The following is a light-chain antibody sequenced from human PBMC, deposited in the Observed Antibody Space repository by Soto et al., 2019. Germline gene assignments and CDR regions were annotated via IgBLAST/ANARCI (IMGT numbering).Light chain of an antibody. Sequence: QSALTQPASVSGSPGQSITISCTGTSSDVGGYNYVSWYQHHPGKAPKLMIYEVSNRPSGVSNRFSGSKSGNTASLTISGLQAEDEADYYCSSYTGSSTPVFGGGTSSPS. V-gene: IGLV2-14*01. CDR2: EVS. CDR3: SSYTGSSTPV. CDR1: SSDVGGYNY. J-gene: IGLJ3*02.